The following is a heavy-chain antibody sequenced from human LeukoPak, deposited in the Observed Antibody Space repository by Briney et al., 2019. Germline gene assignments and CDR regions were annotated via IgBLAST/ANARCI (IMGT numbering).Heavy chain of an antibody. Sequence: GASVKVSCKASGYTFSSYAISWVRQAPGQGLEWMGRIIPILGIANYAQKFQGRVTITADKSTSTAYMELSSLRSEDTAVYYCAREPGYSSGWYVDFWGQGTLVTVSS. J-gene: IGHJ4*02. CDR2: IIPILGIA. CDR1: GYTFSSYA. CDR3: AREPGYSSGWYVDF. D-gene: IGHD6-19*01. V-gene: IGHV1-69*04.